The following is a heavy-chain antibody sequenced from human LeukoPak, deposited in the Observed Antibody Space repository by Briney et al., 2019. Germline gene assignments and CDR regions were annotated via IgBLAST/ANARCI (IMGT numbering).Heavy chain of an antibody. CDR2: INQGGSEK. CDR3: ARDVGDL. CDR1: GFNFSTYW. Sequence: TGGSVRLSCAPSGFNFSTYWMGWVRQAPGKGLEWLANINQGGSEKYYVDSVKGRFTISRDNAKNSLFLQMNSLRAEDTAVYYCARDVGDLWGQGTLVAVSS. J-gene: IGHJ4*02. D-gene: IGHD2-21*02. V-gene: IGHV3-7*01.